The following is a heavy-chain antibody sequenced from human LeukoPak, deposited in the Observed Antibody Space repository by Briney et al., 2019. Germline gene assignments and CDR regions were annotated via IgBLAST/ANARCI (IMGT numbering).Heavy chain of an antibody. CDR3: ARSGVASSWYVYYYYYMDV. CDR2: ISSSSSYI. D-gene: IGHD6-13*01. CDR1: GFTFSSYS. J-gene: IGHJ6*03. V-gene: IGHV3-21*01. Sequence: PGGSLRLSCAASGFTFSSYSMNWVRQAPGKGLEWVSFISSSSSYIYYADSVKGRFTISRDNAKNSLYLQMNSLRAEDTAVYYCARSGVASSWYVYYYYYMDVWGKGTTVTVSS.